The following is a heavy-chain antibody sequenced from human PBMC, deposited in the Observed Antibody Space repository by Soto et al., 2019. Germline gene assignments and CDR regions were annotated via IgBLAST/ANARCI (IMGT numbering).Heavy chain of an antibody. CDR1: GFTFDDYA. V-gene: IGHV3-43D*04. CDR2: ISWDGGST. CDR3: AKDIYSSSWSPADYYYYGMDV. D-gene: IGHD6-13*01. J-gene: IGHJ6*02. Sequence: LRLSCAAPGFTFDDYAMHWVRQAPGKGLEWVSLISWDGGSTYYADSVKGRFTISRDNSKNSLYLQMNSLRAEDTALYYCAKDIYSSSWSPADYYYYGMDVWGQGTTVTVSS.